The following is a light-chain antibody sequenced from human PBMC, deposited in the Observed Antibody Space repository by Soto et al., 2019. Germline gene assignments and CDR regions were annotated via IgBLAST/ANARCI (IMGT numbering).Light chain of an antibody. CDR1: QSVSSNY. V-gene: IGKV3-20*01. CDR3: QQYGYSQRK. CDR2: GAS. Sequence: EIVLTQSPGTLSLSPGERATLSCRASQSVSSNYLAWYQLKPGQAPRLLIYGASSRATGIPDRFSGSGSGTDFTLTISSLDPEDFEVYFCQQYGYSQRKFGQGTKVDIX. J-gene: IGKJ1*01.